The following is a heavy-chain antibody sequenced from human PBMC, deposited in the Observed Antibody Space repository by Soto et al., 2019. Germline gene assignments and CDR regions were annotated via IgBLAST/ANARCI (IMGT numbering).Heavy chain of an antibody. CDR3: ARVSGSYYYGMDV. D-gene: IGHD1-26*01. Sequence: SETLSLTCAVSGGSISSSNWWSWDRQPPGKGLEWIGEIYHSGSTNYNPSLKSRVTISVDKSKNQFSLKLSSVTAADTAVYYCARVSGSYYYGMDVWGQGITVTVSS. CDR1: GGSISSSNW. J-gene: IGHJ6*02. V-gene: IGHV4-4*02. CDR2: IYHSGST.